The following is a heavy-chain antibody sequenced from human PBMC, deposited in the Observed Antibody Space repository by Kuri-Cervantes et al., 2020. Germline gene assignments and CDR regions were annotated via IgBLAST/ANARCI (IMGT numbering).Heavy chain of an antibody. CDR3: ARDIAVAGYYFDY. J-gene: IGHJ4*02. D-gene: IGHD6-19*01. V-gene: IGHV3-21*01. CDR2: ISSSSSYI. Sequence: GGSLRLSRAASGFTFSSYGMHWVRQAPGKGLEWVSSISSSSSYIYYADSVKGRFTISRDNAKNSLYLQMNSLRAEDTAVYYCARDIAVAGYYFDYWGQGTLVTVSS. CDR1: GFTFSSYG.